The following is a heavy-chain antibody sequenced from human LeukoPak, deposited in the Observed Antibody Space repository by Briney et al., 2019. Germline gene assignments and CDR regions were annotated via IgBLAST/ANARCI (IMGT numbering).Heavy chain of an antibody. CDR1: GFTFSSYG. Sequence: GGSLRLSYAASGFTFSSYGMHWVRQAPGKGLEWVAFIRYDGSNKYYADPVKGRFTISRDNSKNTLYLQMNSLRAEDTAVYYCAKDYRQYSGSFFDYWGQGTLVTVSS. J-gene: IGHJ4*02. CDR3: AKDYRQYSGSFFDY. V-gene: IGHV3-30*02. D-gene: IGHD1-26*01. CDR2: IRYDGSNK.